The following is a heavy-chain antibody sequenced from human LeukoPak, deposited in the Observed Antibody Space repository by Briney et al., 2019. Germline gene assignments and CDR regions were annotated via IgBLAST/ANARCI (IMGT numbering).Heavy chain of an antibody. V-gene: IGHV3-21*01. J-gene: IGHJ4*02. CDR3: ARAEGSGSSFDY. CDR2: ISSSSTYI. D-gene: IGHD3-10*01. CDR1: GFPFRSFS. Sequence: GGSLRLSCVASGFPFRSFSMNWVRQAPGKGLEWVSSISSSSTYIYYADSVKGRFTISRDNAKNSLYLQMNSLRVDDTAVYYCARAEGSGSSFDYWGQGTLVTVSS.